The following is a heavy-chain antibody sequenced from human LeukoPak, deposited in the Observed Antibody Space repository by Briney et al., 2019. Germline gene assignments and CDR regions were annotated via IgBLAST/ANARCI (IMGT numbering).Heavy chain of an antibody. D-gene: IGHD6-13*01. CDR1: GFTFSSYA. Sequence: GGSLRLSCAASGFTFSSYAMSWVRQAPGKGLEWISGITGGRSTYYADSVKGRFTISRDNSKNTMSLEMNSLRVEDTAVYYCANDYVSAAGHWDFDYWGQGTLVPVSS. V-gene: IGHV3-23*01. CDR3: ANDYVSAAGHWDFDY. CDR2: ITGGRST. J-gene: IGHJ4*02.